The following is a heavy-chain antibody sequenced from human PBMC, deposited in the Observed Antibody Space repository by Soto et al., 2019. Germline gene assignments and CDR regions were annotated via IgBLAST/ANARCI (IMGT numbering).Heavy chain of an antibody. CDR1: GFTFSSYG. CDR3: AKDRSDFWSGYYDY. V-gene: IGHV3-30*18. D-gene: IGHD3-3*01. Sequence: QVQLVESGGGVVQPGRSLRLSCVASGFTFSSYGMHWVRQAPGKGLEWVAVISYDGSNKYYADSVKGRFTISRDNSKNTLYLQMNSLRAEDTAVYYCAKDRSDFWSGYYDYWGQGTLVTVSS. CDR2: ISYDGSNK. J-gene: IGHJ4*02.